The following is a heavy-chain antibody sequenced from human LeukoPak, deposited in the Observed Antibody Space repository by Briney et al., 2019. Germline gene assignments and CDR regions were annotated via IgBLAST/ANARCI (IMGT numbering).Heavy chain of an antibody. Sequence: GGSLRLSCAASGFTFSSYWMTWVRQAPGKGLEWVANIKQDGSEKYYVDSVKGRFTISRDNAKNSLSLHMNSLRAEGTAVYYCARDRGECTNGVCYYHDFDYWGQGTLVTVSS. J-gene: IGHJ4*02. V-gene: IGHV3-7*01. CDR2: IKQDGSEK. D-gene: IGHD2-8*01. CDR1: GFTFSSYW. CDR3: ARDRGECTNGVCYYHDFDY.